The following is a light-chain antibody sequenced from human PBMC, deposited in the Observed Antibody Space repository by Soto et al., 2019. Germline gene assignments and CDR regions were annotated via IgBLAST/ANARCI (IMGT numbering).Light chain of an antibody. CDR3: ATWDDNVSGPV. V-gene: IGLV1-47*02. J-gene: IGLJ1*01. Sequence: QSVLTQPPSASGIPGQRVTISCSGSFSNIGSNFVFWYQQLPGTSPKLLIQDNSQRPSGVPDRFSGSKSGSSASLAISGLRSEDEADYYCATWDDNVSGPVFGTGTKLTVL. CDR1: FSNIGSNF. CDR2: DNS.